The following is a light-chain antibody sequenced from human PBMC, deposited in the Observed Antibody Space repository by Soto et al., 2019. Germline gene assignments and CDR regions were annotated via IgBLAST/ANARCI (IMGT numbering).Light chain of an antibody. CDR1: SSNIGSHY. V-gene: IGLV1-51*01. Sequence: VLTQPPSVSAAPGQKVTISCSGSSSNIGSHYVSWYQQLPGTAPKLLIYDDNKRPSGIPDRFSGSKSGTSATLGITGLQTGDEADYYCATWDTRLSAYVFGTGTKVTVL. CDR3: ATWDTRLSAYV. CDR2: DDN. J-gene: IGLJ1*01.